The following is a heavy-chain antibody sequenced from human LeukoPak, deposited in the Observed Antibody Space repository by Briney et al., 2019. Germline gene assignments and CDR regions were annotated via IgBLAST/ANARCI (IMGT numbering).Heavy chain of an antibody. V-gene: IGHV3-30*04. J-gene: IGHJ4*02. CDR1: GFTFSSYA. CDR3: GRESGALRGYSYGH. D-gene: IGHD5-18*01. CDR2: ITSDGCNK. Sequence: GGSLRLSCAASGFTFSSYAKHWVRQAPGKGLEGVADITSDGCNKHYGDSVKGRFTISRDNSKNTLYLRMNSLRAEDTALYYCGRESGALRGYSYGHWGQGTLVTVSS.